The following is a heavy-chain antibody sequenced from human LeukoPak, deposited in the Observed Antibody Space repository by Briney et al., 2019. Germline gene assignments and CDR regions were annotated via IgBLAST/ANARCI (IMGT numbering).Heavy chain of an antibody. J-gene: IGHJ4*02. V-gene: IGHV1-69*05. CDR2: IIPIFGTT. CDR3: ARDSRERIAAAGTVEHPTFDY. CDR1: GGTFSNYG. D-gene: IGHD6-13*01. Sequence: SVKVSCKASGGTFSNYGITWVRQAPGQGLEWMGGIIPIFGTTNYAQKFQGRVTITTDESTSTAYMELSSLRSEDTAVYYCARDSRERIAAAGTVEHPTFDYWGQGTLVTVSS.